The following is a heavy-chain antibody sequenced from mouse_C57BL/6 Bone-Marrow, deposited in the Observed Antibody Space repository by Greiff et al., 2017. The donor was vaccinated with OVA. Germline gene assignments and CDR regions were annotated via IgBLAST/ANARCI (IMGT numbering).Heavy chain of an antibody. CDR1: GYTFTSYW. D-gene: IGHD1-1*01. Sequence: QVQLQQPGTELVKPGASVKLSCKASGYTFTSYWMHWVKQRPGQGLEWIGNINPSNGGTNYNEKFKSKATLTVDKSSSTAYMQLSSLTSEDSAVYYCARWERVVATKYWYFDVWGTGTTVTVSS. J-gene: IGHJ1*03. CDR2: INPSNGGT. CDR3: ARWERVVATKYWYFDV. V-gene: IGHV1-53*01.